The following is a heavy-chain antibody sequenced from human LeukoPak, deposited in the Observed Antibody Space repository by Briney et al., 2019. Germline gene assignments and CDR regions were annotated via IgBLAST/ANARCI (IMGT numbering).Heavy chain of an antibody. CDR3: ARGIWNDVGYYYYYYMDV. CDR1: GGSFISHA. V-gene: IGHV1-69*05. D-gene: IGHD1-1*01. J-gene: IGHJ6*03. CDR2: IIPIFGTT. Sequence: ASVKVSCKASGGSFISHAITWVRQAPGQGREGVGGIIPIFGTTNYAQKFQRRVTIIMDESTSTAYMELSSLRSEDTAVYYCARGIWNDVGYYYYYYMDVWGKGTTVTVSS.